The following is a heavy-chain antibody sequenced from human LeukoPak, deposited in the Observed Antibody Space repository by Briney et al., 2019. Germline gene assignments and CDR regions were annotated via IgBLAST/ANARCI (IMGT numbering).Heavy chain of an antibody. CDR1: GGSFSGYY. Sequence: SETLSLTCAVYGGSFSGYYWSWIRQPPGKGLEWIGEINHSGSTNYNPSLKSRVAISVETSKNQFSLKLKSVTAADTAVYYCARGGYYGSGNDFRFDPWGQGTLVTVSS. J-gene: IGHJ5*02. CDR3: ARGGYYGSGNDFRFDP. CDR2: INHSGST. D-gene: IGHD3-10*01. V-gene: IGHV4-34*01.